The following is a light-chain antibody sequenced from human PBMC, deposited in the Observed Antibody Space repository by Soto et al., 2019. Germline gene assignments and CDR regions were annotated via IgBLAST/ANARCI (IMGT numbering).Light chain of an antibody. CDR3: QQYGSPIT. CDR1: QSLSIN. CDR2: GAS. J-gene: IGKJ5*01. V-gene: IGKV3-20*01. Sequence: EVVMTQSPAALSVSPGERATLSCRASQSLSINLAWYQQKPGQAPRLLIYGASTRATGIPDRFSGSGSGTDFTLTISRLEPEDFAVYYCQQYGSPITFGQGTRLEI.